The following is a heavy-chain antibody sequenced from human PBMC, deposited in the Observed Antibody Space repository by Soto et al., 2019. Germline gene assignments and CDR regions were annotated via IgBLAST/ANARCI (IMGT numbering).Heavy chain of an antibody. CDR2: ISSTGSYR. CDR3: ARDPSIRSPPDY. V-gene: IGHV3-11*05. J-gene: IGHJ4*02. D-gene: IGHD3-3*02. CDR1: GFTLNDYY. Sequence: PGGCMRLSCAASGFTLNDYYMVWIRQAPGTGLEWVSYISSTGSYREYADSVKGRFTISRDNAKNSLYLQMDSLRDDDTAVYYCARDPSIRSPPDYWGRGTLVTVSS.